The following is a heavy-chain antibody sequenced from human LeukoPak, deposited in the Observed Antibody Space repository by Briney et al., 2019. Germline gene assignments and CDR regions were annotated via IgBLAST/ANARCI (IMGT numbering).Heavy chain of an antibody. Sequence: PGGSLRLSCAASGFTLSSYWMSWVRQAPGKRLDWVTTIKQDGSDKYYVDSVKGRFTISRDNAKKSLYLQMNSLRAEETAVYYCARIDCSSTSCTFDSWGQGTLVTVSS. J-gene: IGHJ4*02. D-gene: IGHD2-2*01. CDR2: IKQDGSDK. V-gene: IGHV3-7*04. CDR3: ARIDCSSTSCTFDS. CDR1: GFTLSSYW.